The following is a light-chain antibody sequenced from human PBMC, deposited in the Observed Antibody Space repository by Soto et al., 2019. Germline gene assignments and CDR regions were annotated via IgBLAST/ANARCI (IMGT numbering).Light chain of an antibody. Sequence: EVVLTQSPGTLSLSPGERATLSCRASESVSSSFLTWYQQKPGQAPRLLIYRTSIRVTGIPDRFSGSGSGTDFTLTISRLEPEDFAVYFCQHYGNSLWTFGQGTKVDIK. J-gene: IGKJ1*01. CDR3: QHYGNSLWT. V-gene: IGKV3-20*01. CDR1: ESVSSSF. CDR2: RTS.